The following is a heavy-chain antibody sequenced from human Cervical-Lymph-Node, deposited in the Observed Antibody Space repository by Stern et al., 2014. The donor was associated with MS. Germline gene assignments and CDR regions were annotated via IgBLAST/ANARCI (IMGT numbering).Heavy chain of an antibody. CDR3: VREFYGGFDE. V-gene: IGHV3-72*01. J-gene: IGHJ4*02. CDR1: GFTLSDYY. D-gene: IGHD4-23*01. CDR2: IRLRGDSYST. Sequence: EVQPVQSGGGLVPPGGSLRLSCASSGFTLSDYYLTWVRQAPGKGLQWVGLIRLRGDSYSTEYAASVKGRFTVSRDDSKNSLSLQMNSLKTEDTALYYCVREFYGGFDEWGQGTLVIVSS.